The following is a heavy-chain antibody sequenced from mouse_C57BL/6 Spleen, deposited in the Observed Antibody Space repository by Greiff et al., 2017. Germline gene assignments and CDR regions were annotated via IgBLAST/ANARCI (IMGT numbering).Heavy chain of an antibody. CDR2: ISSGSSTI. Sequence: EVHLVESGGGLVKPGGSLKLSCAASGFTFSDYGMHWVRQAPEKGLEWVAYISSGSSTIYYADTVKGRFTISRDNAKNTLFLQRTSLRSEDTAMYYCARGGALDYWGQGTTLTVSS. CDR1: GFTFSDYG. CDR3: ARGGALDY. J-gene: IGHJ2*01. V-gene: IGHV5-17*01.